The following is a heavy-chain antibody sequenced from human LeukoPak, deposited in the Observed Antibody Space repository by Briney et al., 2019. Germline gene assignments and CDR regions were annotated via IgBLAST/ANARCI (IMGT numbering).Heavy chain of an antibody. CDR3: ARVKEWLLLRLFDY. J-gene: IGHJ4*02. CDR1: GYTFTSYG. CDR2: ISAYNGNT. Sequence: GASVKVSCKASGYTFTSYGISWVRQAPGQGLEWMGWISAYNGNTNYAQKLQGRVTMTTDTSTSTAYMELRSLGSDDTAVYYCARVKEWLLLRLFDYWGQGTLVTVSS. D-gene: IGHD3-22*01. V-gene: IGHV1-18*01.